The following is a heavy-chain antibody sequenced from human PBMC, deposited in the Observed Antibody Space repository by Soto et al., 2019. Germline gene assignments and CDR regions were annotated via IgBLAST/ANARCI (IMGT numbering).Heavy chain of an antibody. CDR1: GFTVSSNY. J-gene: IGHJ6*02. D-gene: IGHD6-19*01. CDR2: IYSGGST. CDR3: ARDCPSIAVAGCHYYYGMDV. Sequence: EVQLVETGGGLIQPGGSLRLSCAASGFTVSSNYMSWVRQAPGKGLEWVSVIYSGGSTYYADSVKGRFTISRDNSKNTLYLQMNSLRAEDTAVYYCARDCPSIAVAGCHYYYGMDVWGQGTTVTVSS. V-gene: IGHV3-53*02.